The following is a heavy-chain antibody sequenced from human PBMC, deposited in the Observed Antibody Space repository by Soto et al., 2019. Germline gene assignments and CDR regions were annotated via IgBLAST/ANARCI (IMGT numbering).Heavy chain of an antibody. Sequence: QVQLVQSGAEVKKPGSSVKVSCKASGGTFSSYAISWVRQAPGQGLEWMGGIIPIFGTANCAQKFQGRVTITADAHTSRAYRDLGSLRSEDTAVYYCARVRVRFVEWLGSEGWGQGPLVTVSS. CDR1: GGTFSSYA. J-gene: IGHJ4*02. V-gene: IGHV1-69*12. D-gene: IGHD3-3*01. CDR3: ARVRVRFVEWLGSEG. CDR2: IIPIFGTA.